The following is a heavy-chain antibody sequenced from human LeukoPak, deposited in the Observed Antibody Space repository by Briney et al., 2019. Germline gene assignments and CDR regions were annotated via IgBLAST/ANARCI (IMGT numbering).Heavy chain of an antibody. V-gene: IGHV1-2*02. D-gene: IGHD2-2*01. Sequence: ASLKVSCKTSGYTFTGYYMHWVRQAPGQGLEWMGWINPNSGATDYAQRFQGRVTVTGDTSISTAYMELSRLRSDDTAVYYCATSLRYCTSTDCYAFFDYWGQGTLVTVSS. CDR1: GYTFTGYY. CDR3: ATSLRYCTSTDCYAFFDY. CDR2: INPNSGAT. J-gene: IGHJ4*02.